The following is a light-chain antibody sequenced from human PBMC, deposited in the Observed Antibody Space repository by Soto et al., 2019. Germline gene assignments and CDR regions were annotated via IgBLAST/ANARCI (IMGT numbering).Light chain of an antibody. V-gene: IGKV1-39*01. CDR2: AAS. CDR3: QQSYSTPWT. Sequence: DIQMTQSPSSLSASVGDRVTITCRASQSISSYLNWYQQKPGKAPKLLIYAASSLQSGVPLRFSGSRSGTDFTLTISSLQSEDFASYYCQQSYSTPWTFGQGTKVEIK. CDR1: QSISSY. J-gene: IGKJ1*01.